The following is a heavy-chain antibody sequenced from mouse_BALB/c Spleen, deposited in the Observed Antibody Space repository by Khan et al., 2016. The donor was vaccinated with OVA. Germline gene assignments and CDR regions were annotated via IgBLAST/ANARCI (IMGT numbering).Heavy chain of an antibody. Sequence: QIQLVQSGPELKKSGETVKISCKASGYTFTNYGMNWVKQAPGRGLKWMGWINTYTGEPTYADDFKGRFVFSLETSASTAYLQINNLKNEDTATYFCARPPYFSYVIGYWGQGTSVTVSA. V-gene: IGHV9-3-1*01. CDR2: INTYTGEP. D-gene: IGHD2-10*01. J-gene: IGHJ4*01. CDR1: GYTFTNYG. CDR3: ARPPYFSYVIGY.